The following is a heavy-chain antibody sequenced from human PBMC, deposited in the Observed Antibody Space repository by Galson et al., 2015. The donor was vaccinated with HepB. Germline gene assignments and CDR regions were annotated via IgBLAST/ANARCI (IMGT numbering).Heavy chain of an antibody. CDR1: GFTFSSYG. Sequence: SLRLSCAASGFTFSSYGMHWVRQAPGKGLEWVAVIWYDGSNKYYADSVKGRFTISRDNSKNTLYLQMNSLRAEDTAVYYCARELDRGNLEYSSSSLLKWGQGTLVTVSS. V-gene: IGHV3-33*01. CDR2: IWYDGSNK. D-gene: IGHD6-6*01. CDR3: ARELDRGNLEYSSSSLLK. J-gene: IGHJ4*02.